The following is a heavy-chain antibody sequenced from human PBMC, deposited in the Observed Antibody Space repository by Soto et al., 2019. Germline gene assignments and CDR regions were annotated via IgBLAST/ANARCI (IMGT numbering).Heavy chain of an antibody. Sequence: EVQLLESGGGLVQPGGSLRLSCPASGFTFNNYAMGWVRQAPGKGLEWVSAITVSGDDTYYIDSVKGRFTISRDNSKSTLYLQMNSLRAEDTAIYYCAKLGSSSWSPHYYFDYCGQGTLVTVSS. D-gene: IGHD2-2*01. V-gene: IGHV3-23*01. J-gene: IGHJ4*02. CDR3: AKLGSSSWSPHYYFDY. CDR2: ITVSGDDT. CDR1: GFTFNNYA.